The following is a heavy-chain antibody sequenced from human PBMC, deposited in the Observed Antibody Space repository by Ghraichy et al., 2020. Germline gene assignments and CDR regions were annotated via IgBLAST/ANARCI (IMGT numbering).Heavy chain of an antibody. CDR3: ARDLLDQNSYNWFDP. J-gene: IGHJ5*02. D-gene: IGHD5-18*01. V-gene: IGHV4-4*07. CDR2: IYTSGST. CDR1: GGSISSYY. Sequence: GALSLTCTVSGGSISSYYWSWIRQPAGKGLEWIGRIYTSGSTNYNPSLKSRVTMSVDTSKNQFSLKLSSVTAADTAVYYCARDLLDQNSYNWFDPWGQGTLVTVSS.